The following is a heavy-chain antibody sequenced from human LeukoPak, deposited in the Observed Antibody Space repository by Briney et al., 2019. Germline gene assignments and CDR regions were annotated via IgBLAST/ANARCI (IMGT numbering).Heavy chain of an antibody. V-gene: IGHV3-30*02. D-gene: IGHD3-3*01. J-gene: IGHJ6*03. Sequence: PGGSLRLSCAASGFTFSDYGIHWVRQAPGKGLEWVAFIRYDGSNKYYADSVKDRFTISRDNSKNTLYLQMNSLRAEDTAVYYCAKDGAGRFLEWLSSYMDVWGKGTTVTVSS. CDR3: AKDGAGRFLEWLSSYMDV. CDR1: GFTFSDYG. CDR2: IRYDGSNK.